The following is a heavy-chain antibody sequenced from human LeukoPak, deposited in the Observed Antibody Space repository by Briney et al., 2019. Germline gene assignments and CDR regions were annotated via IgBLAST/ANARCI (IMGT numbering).Heavy chain of an antibody. CDR2: IYHGGST. CDR1: GGSISSGGYS. Sequence: PSETLSLTCAVSGGSISSGGYSWSWIRQPPGKGLEWIGYIYHGGSTYYNPSLKSRVTISVDKSKNQFSLKLNSVTAADTAVYYCARTYYDVLTGYYSLDYWGQGTLVTVSS. CDR3: ARTYYDVLTGYYSLDY. V-gene: IGHV4-30-2*01. J-gene: IGHJ4*02. D-gene: IGHD3-9*01.